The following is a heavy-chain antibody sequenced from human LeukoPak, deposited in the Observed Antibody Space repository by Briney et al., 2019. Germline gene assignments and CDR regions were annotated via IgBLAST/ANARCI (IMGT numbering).Heavy chain of an antibody. Sequence: GRSLRLSCAASGFTFSTYGMHWVRQAPGKGLEWVAITSYDEKNKYYADSVKGRFTISRDNAKNSLYLQMNSLRAEDTAVYYCARGEGGATHYYYYMDVWGKGTTVTISS. CDR1: GFTFSTYG. CDR3: ARGEGGATHYYYYMDV. CDR2: TSYDEKNK. V-gene: IGHV3-30*03. J-gene: IGHJ6*03. D-gene: IGHD3-10*01.